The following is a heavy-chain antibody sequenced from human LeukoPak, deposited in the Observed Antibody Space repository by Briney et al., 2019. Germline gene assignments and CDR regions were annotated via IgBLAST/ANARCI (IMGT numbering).Heavy chain of an antibody. CDR3: ARSSAAVGATLFFDY. CDR1: GGTFSSYA. J-gene: IGHJ4*02. CDR2: IIPIFGTA. V-gene: IGHV1-69*05. Sequence: RASVKVSCKASGGTFSSYAISWVRPAPGQGLEWMGGIIPIFGTANYAQKFQGRVTITTDESTSTAYMELSSLRSEDTAVYYCARSSAAVGATLFFDYWGQGTLVTVSS. D-gene: IGHD1-26*01.